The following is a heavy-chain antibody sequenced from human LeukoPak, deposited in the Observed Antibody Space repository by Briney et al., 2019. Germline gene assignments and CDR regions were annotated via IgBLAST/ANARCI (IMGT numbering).Heavy chain of an antibody. J-gene: IGHJ4*02. CDR3: ARDYVWGSYRSPLDY. V-gene: IGHV4-4*07. Sequence: SETLSLTCAVYGGSFSGYYWNWIRQPAGKGLEWIGRIYASGITNYHPSLKSRVAISVDTSKNQFSLRLSSVTAADTAVYYCARDYVWGSYRSPLDYWGQGTLVTVSS. CDR2: IYASGIT. CDR1: GGSFSGYY. D-gene: IGHD3-16*02.